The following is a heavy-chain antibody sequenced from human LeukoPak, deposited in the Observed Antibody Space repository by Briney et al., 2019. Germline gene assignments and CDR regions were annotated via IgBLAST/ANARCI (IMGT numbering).Heavy chain of an antibody. Sequence: ASVRVSCKASGYTFNNYGISWVRQAPGQGLEWMGWVTSYNGDTNYAQKFQGRVTMSTDTSTSTAYMELRSLRFDDTAVYYCAKDWHILTGRNCFDPWGQGTLVTVSS. CDR3: AKDWHILTGRNCFDP. J-gene: IGHJ5*02. V-gene: IGHV1-18*01. D-gene: IGHD3-9*01. CDR1: GYTFNNYG. CDR2: VTSYNGDT.